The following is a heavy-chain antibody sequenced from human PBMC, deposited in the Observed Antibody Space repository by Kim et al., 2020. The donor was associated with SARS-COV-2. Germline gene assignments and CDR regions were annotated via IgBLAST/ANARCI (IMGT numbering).Heavy chain of an antibody. Sequence: GGSLRLSCAASGFTFSSYGMHWVRQAPGKGLEWVAVISYDGSNKYYADSVKGRFTISRDNSKNTLYLQMNSLRAEDTAVYYCAKAGRRYCSSTSCSHFDYWGQGTLVTVSS. CDR1: GFTFSSYG. J-gene: IGHJ4*02. D-gene: IGHD2-2*01. V-gene: IGHV3-30*18. CDR2: ISYDGSNK. CDR3: AKAGRRYCSSTSCSHFDY.